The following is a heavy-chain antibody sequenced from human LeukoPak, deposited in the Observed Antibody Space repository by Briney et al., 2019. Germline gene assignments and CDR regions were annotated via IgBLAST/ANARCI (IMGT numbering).Heavy chain of an antibody. CDR3: ATLQYFDWLSVGNY. D-gene: IGHD3-9*01. Sequence: GGSLRLSCVASGFTFSTYAMSWVRQPPGKGLEWVSVISGSGVTTNYADSVMRRFTISRDNSKNTVYLQMNSLRAEETALYYCATLQYFDWLSVGNYWGQGTLVTVSS. V-gene: IGHV3-23*01. J-gene: IGHJ4*02. CDR1: GFTFSTYA. CDR2: ISGSGVTT.